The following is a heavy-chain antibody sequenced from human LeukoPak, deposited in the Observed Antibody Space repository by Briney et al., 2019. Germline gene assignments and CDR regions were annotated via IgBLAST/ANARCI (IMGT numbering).Heavy chain of an antibody. V-gene: IGHV4-59*08. CDR1: GDSISSHY. D-gene: IGHD6-13*01. J-gene: IGHJ5*02. CDR3: ARRSIAAAGIDYFDP. CDR2: IYYSGST. Sequence: SETLSLTCTVSGDSISSHYWSWIRQPPGKGLEWIGYIYYSGSTNYNPSLKGRVIISIDTSKNQFSLKLNSVTAADTAVYYCARRSIAAAGIDYFDPWGQGSQVTVSS.